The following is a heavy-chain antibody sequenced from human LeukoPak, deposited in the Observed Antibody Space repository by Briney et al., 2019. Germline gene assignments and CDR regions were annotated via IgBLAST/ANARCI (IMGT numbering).Heavy chain of an antibody. V-gene: IGHV1-2*02. D-gene: IGHD3-3*01. CDR2: INPNSGGT. CDR3: ATSLLEWLPFDY. CDR1: GNTFTGHY. Sequence: ASVKVSCKASGNTFTGHYMHWVRQAPGQGLEWMGWINPNSGGTNYAQKFQGRVTMTRDTSISTAYMELSRLRSDDTAVYYCATSLLEWLPFDYWGQGTLVTVSS. J-gene: IGHJ4*02.